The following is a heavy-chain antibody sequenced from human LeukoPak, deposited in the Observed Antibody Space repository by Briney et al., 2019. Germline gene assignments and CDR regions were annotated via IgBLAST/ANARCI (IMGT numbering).Heavy chain of an antibody. CDR1: GFTFSNAW. V-gene: IGHV3-15*07. D-gene: IGHD3-22*01. J-gene: IGHJ4*02. CDR3: STTYYYDSSEGY. CDR2: IKSKTDGGTT. Sequence: PGGSLRLSCAASGFTFSNAWMNWVRQAPGKGLEWVGCIKSKTDGGTTDYAAPVKGRFTISRDDSKNTLYLQMNSLKTEDTAVYYCSTTYYYDSSEGYWGQGTLATVSS.